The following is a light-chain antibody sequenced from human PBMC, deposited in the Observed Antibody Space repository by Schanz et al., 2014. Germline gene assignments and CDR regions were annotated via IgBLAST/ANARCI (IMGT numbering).Light chain of an antibody. CDR2: DAS. CDR1: QNVGTY. V-gene: IGKV3-11*01. J-gene: IGKJ3*01. Sequence: EIVMTQSPATLSVSPGDRATLSCRSSQNVGTYLAWYQHKPGQAPRLLIYDASKRATGIPARFSGRGSGTDFTLTISGLEPEDSAVYYCQQRSDWPPIFTFGPGTTVHLK. CDR3: QQRSDWPPIFT.